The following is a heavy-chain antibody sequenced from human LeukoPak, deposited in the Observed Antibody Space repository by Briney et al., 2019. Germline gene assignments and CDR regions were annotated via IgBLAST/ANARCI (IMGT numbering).Heavy chain of an antibody. D-gene: IGHD4-23*01. CDR3: VRDLDLGGYSSFEY. CDR1: GFTFSSYLW. V-gene: IGHV3-74*01. Sequence: PGGPLRLSCAASGFTFSSYLWMHWVRQAPGKGLVWVSRIKSDGSSSTYADSVKGRFTISRDNAKNSLYPQMNSLRAEDTAVYYCVRDLDLGGYSSFEYWGQGTLVTVSS. CDR2: IKSDGSSS. J-gene: IGHJ4*02.